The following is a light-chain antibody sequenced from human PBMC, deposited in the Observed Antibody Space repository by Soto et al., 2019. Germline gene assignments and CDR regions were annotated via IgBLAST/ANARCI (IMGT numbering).Light chain of an antibody. CDR3: QQYNNWPRT. CDR1: QSVSSN. CDR2: GAS. J-gene: IGKJ1*01. Sequence: EIVLTQSPGTLSVSPGERATLSCRASQSVSSNLAWYQQKPGQAPRLLIYGASTRATGIPARFSGSGSGTEFTLTISSLQSEDFAVYYCQQYNNWPRTFGQGTKVDSK. V-gene: IGKV3-15*01.